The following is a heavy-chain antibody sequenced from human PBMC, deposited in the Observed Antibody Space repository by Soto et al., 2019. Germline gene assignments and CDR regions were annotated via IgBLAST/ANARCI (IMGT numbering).Heavy chain of an antibody. V-gene: IGHV1-69*13. J-gene: IGHJ4*02. D-gene: IGHD1-7*01. Sequence: SVEVSCKXSGGTFRNYAFSWVRQAPGQGLEWMGGIIPIFGKANYEQRFQGRLTITAGESTSAAYMELNSLRSEDTAVYFCARDLYINWYYPLDSWGQGTLVTVSS. CDR3: ARDLYINWYYPLDS. CDR1: GGTFRNYA. CDR2: IIPIFGKA.